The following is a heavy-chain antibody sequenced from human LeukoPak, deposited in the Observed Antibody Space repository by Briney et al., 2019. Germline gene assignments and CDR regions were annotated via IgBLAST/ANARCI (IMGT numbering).Heavy chain of an antibody. Sequence: ASVKVSCKASGFTFTNSALQWARQARGQRLEWMGWISAYNGDTNYAQTFQGRVTMATDTSTSTAYMELRSLRSDDTAVYYCARGVYSSGYYCDSWGQGTLVTVSS. V-gene: IGHV1-18*01. CDR2: ISAYNGDT. J-gene: IGHJ5*01. CDR1: GFTFTNSA. CDR3: ARGVYSSGYYCDS. D-gene: IGHD3-22*01.